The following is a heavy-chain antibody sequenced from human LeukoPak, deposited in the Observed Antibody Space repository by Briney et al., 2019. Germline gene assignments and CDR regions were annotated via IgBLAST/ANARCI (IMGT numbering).Heavy chain of an antibody. J-gene: IGHJ5*02. CDR2: IYYSGST. CDR3: ARVNDDGDYPYDWFDP. D-gene: IGHD4-17*01. V-gene: IGHV4-59*01. Sequence: SETLSLTCTVSGGSISSYYWSWIRQPPGKGLEWIGYIYYSGSTNYNPSLKSRVTISVDTSKNQFSLKLSSVTAADTAVYYCARVNDDGDYPYDWFDPWGQGTLVTVSS. CDR1: GGSISSYY.